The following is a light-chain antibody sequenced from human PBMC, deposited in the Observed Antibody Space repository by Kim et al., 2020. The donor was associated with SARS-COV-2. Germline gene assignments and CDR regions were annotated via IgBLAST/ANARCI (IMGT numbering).Light chain of an antibody. V-gene: IGLV3-21*01. J-gene: IGLJ2*01. CDR3: QVWESSSDHVV. CDR1: NIESKR. Sequence: APGTTANMICGGNNIESKRVHWYQQKPGQAPVLVISFDTDRPSGIPERISGSNSGNTATLTITRVEAGDEADYYCQVWESSSDHVVFGGGTQLTVL. CDR2: FDT.